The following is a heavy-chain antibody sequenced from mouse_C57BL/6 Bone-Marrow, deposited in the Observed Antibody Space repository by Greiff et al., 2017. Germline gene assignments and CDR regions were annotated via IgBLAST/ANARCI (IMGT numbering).Heavy chain of an antibody. CDR1: GYTFTSYG. CDR3: ARHYRRYFDV. J-gene: IGHJ1*03. D-gene: IGHD2-12*01. V-gene: IGHV1-81*01. Sequence: VMLVESGAELARPGASVTLSCKASGYTFTSYGISWVKQRTGQGLEWIGEIYPRSGNTSYNEKFKGKATLTADKSSSTAYMELRSLTSEDSAVYFCARHYRRYFDVWGTGTTVTVSS. CDR2: IYPRSGNT.